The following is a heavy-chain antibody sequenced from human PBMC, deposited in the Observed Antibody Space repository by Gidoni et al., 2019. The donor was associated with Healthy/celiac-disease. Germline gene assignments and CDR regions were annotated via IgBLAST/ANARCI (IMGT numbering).Heavy chain of an antibody. V-gene: IGHV3-53*02. CDR1: GFTVSSNY. D-gene: IGHD6-13*01. CDR2: IYSGGST. CDR3: AREAPGIAAAGYFDY. J-gene: IGHJ4*02. Sequence: EVQLVETGGGLIQPGGSLRLSCAASGFTVSSNYMSWVRQAPGKGLEWVSVIYSGGSTYYADSLKGRFTISRDNSKNTRYLQMNSLRAEDTAVYYCAREAPGIAAAGYFDYWGQGTLVTVSS.